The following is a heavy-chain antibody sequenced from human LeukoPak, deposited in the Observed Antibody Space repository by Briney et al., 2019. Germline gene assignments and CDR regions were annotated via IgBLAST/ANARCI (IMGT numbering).Heavy chain of an antibody. V-gene: IGHV3-30-3*01. CDR3: AAVVAATFWGAPPLDY. Sequence: PGGSLRLSCAGSGFTFRSYAMHWVRQAPGKGLEWVAVISYDGSNKDYADSVKGRFTISRDNSKNTLYLQMNSLRAEDTAVYYCAAVVAATFWGAPPLDYWGQGTLVTVSS. CDR1: GFTFRSYA. CDR2: ISYDGSNK. D-gene: IGHD2-15*01. J-gene: IGHJ4*02.